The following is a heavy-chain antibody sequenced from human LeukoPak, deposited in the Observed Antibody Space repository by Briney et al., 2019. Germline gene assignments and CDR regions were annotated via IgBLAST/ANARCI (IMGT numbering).Heavy chain of an antibody. CDR1: GFTFSSYA. V-gene: IGHV3-23*01. CDR3: ATRLVVVIANNWFDP. D-gene: IGHD2-21*01. CDR2: ISGSGGST. J-gene: IGHJ5*02. Sequence: ESGGSLRLSCAASGFTFSSYAMSWVRQAPRKGLDWVSAISGSGGSTYYADSVKGRFTISRDNSKNTLYLQMNSLRAEDTAVYYCATRLVVVIANNWFDPWGQGTLVTVSS.